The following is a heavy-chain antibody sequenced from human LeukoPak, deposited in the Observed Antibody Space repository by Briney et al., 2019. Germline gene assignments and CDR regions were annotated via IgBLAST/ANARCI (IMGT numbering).Heavy chain of an antibody. D-gene: IGHD6-13*01. J-gene: IGHJ4*02. CDR1: GYSLTDNY. CDR3: ARELVRAAAADF. Sequence: ASVKVSCKASGYSLTDNYIHWMRQAPGQGLERLGWINPNSDGTKYAQQFQGRVTMTRDTSISTAYMELSSLRSDDTAVYYCARELVRAAAADFWGQGTLVTVSS. V-gene: IGHV1-2*02. CDR2: INPNSDGT.